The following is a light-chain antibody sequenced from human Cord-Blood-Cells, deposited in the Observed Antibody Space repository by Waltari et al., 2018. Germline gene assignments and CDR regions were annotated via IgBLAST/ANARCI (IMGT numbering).Light chain of an antibody. V-gene: IGKV3-20*01. CDR1: QSVSSSY. Sequence: ELVLTPSPGTLSLSPGERATLSCRASQSVSSSYLAWYQQKPGQAPRLLIYGASSKATGIPDRLSGSGSGTDFTLTISRLEPEDFAVYYCQQYGSSPLTFGGGTKVEIK. J-gene: IGKJ4*01. CDR3: QQYGSSPLT. CDR2: GAS.